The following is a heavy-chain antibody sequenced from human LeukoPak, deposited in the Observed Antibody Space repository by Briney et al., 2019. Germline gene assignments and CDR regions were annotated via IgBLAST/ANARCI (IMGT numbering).Heavy chain of an antibody. J-gene: IGHJ4*02. CDR1: GSTHTELS. CDR3: ATLDYVDY. CDR2: FDAEDGET. D-gene: IGHD6-13*01. V-gene: IGHV1-24*01. Sequence: ASVKVSCKVSGSTHTELSMHWVRQAPGKGLEWMGGFDAEDGETIYAQKFQGRVTTTEDTSTDTAYMELSRLRSEDTAVYYCATLDYVDYWGQGTLVTVSS.